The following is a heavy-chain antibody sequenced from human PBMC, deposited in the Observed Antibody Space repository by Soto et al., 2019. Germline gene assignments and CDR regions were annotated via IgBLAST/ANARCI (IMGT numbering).Heavy chain of an antibody. CDR1: GFTFSSYD. V-gene: IGHV3-13*01. CDR3: ARAVGGYDSYYYYYMDV. CDR2: IGTAGDT. Sequence: GGSLRLSCAASGFTFSSYDMHWVRQAPGKGLEWVSAIGTAGDTYYPGSVKGRFTISRENAKNSLYLQMNSLRAGDTAVYYCARAVGGYDSYYYYYMDVWGKGTTVTVSS. D-gene: IGHD5-12*01. J-gene: IGHJ6*03.